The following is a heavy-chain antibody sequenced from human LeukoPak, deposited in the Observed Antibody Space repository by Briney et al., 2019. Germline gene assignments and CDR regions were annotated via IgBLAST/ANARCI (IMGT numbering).Heavy chain of an antibody. CDR1: GFSFSSYF. D-gene: IGHD3-10*01. J-gene: IGHJ4*02. V-gene: IGHV3-30-3*01. CDR2: ISNDGSNK. CDR3: ARASTYGLDY. Sequence: PGRSLRLSCAASGFSFSSYFMHWVRQAPGKGLEWVAIISNDGSNKYYADSVKGRFTISRDNSKNTLYLQMNSLRVEDTAVYYCARASTYGLDYWAERPLVTVSP.